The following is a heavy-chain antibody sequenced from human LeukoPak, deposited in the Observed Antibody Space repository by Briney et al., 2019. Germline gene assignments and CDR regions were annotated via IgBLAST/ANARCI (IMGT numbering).Heavy chain of an antibody. J-gene: IGHJ4*02. CDR1: GFTFSSYA. Sequence: GGSLRLSCAASGFTFSSYAMSWVRQAPGKGLEWVLGISGGGGVRYYADSVKGRFTISRDNSKNTLYLQMNSLRAEDTAVYYCARDPTYYYDSSGYSPSNWGQGALVTVSS. V-gene: IGHV3-23*01. D-gene: IGHD3-22*01. CDR3: ARDPTYYYDSSGYSPSN. CDR2: ISGGGGVR.